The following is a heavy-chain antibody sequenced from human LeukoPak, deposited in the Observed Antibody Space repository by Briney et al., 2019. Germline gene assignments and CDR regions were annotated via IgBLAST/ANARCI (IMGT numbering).Heavy chain of an antibody. V-gene: IGHV3-23*01. D-gene: IGHD3-10*01. CDR3: AKDRPNFYESSGSYYKLKGDF. CDR2: ITSSGRTP. J-gene: IGHJ4*02. CDR1: GFSFNTHA. Sequence: PGGSLRLSCEASGFSFNTHAMSWVRQSPGKGPEWVASITSSGRTPYHTDSVRGRFIISRDNSKNTLYLQMNSLRGDGTAVYYCAKDRPNFYESSGSYYKLKGDFWGQGSLVTVS.